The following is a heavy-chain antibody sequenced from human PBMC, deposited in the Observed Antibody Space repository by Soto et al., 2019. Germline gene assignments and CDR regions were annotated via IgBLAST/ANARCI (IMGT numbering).Heavy chain of an antibody. V-gene: IGHV3-74*01. J-gene: IGHJ1*01. Sequence: EVQLVESGGGLVQPGGSLRLSCVASGFTFSGYWMHWVRQAPGKGLVWVSSISNDGSSTSYADPVKGRFTISRDNAKNTLYLQMNRLRAEDTAVYYCARLPNKSPQNWGQGTLVIVSP. CDR1: GFTFSGYW. CDR2: ISNDGSST. CDR3: ARLPNKSPQN.